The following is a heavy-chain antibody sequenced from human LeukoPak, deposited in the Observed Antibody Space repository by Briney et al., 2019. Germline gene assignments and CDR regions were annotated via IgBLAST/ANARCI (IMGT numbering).Heavy chain of an antibody. V-gene: IGHV5-51*01. CDR1: GYSFTSYW. CDR2: IYPGDSDT. CDR3: ARDGYGYGILDY. D-gene: IGHD5-18*01. Sequence: ESLKISCKGSGYSFTSYWIGWVREVPGKGLEWVGIIYPGDSDTRYSPSFQGQVTISADKSICTAYLQWTSPKASDTAMYYCARDGYGYGILDYWGQGTLVTVSS. J-gene: IGHJ4*02.